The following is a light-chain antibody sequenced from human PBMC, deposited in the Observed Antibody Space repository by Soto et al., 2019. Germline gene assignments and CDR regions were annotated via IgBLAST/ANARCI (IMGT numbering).Light chain of an antibody. CDR1: SSDVGGYDF. V-gene: IGLV2-14*01. Sequence: QSVLTQPASVSGSPGQSITISCTGGSSDVGGYDFVSWYQQYPGKAPKLMIYDVYNRPLGVSDRFSGSRAGNTASLTISGLQADDEADYYCSSYSTTGTLYVFGTGTKLT. CDR3: SSYSTTGTLYV. CDR2: DVY. J-gene: IGLJ1*01.